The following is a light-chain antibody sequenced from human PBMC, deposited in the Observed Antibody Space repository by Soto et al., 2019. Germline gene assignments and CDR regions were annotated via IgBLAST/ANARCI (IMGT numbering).Light chain of an antibody. V-gene: IGLV2-14*01. CDR1: SSDVAVSSY. J-gene: IGLJ3*02. Sequence: QSVLTQPASVSESPGQSITISCTGSSSDVAVSSYVSWHRQHPGKAPELIIYEVTNRPSGISTRFSASKSGDTASLTVSGLQAEDEADYYCSSYTTTHGLVFGGGTKVTVL. CDR2: EVT. CDR3: SSYTTTHGLV.